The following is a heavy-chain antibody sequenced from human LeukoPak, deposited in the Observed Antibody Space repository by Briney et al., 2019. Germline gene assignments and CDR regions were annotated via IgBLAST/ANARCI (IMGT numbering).Heavy chain of an antibody. CDR1: GFTFSSYA. CDR3: AKDARVYSGSYSEFDY. D-gene: IGHD1-26*01. CDR2: ISGSGGST. Sequence: GGSLRLSCAASGFTFSSYAMSWVRQAPGKGLEWVSAISGSGGSTYYADSVKGRFTISRDNSKNTLYLQMNSLRAEDTAVYYCAKDARVYSGSYSEFDYWGQGTLVTVSS. J-gene: IGHJ4*02. V-gene: IGHV3-23*01.